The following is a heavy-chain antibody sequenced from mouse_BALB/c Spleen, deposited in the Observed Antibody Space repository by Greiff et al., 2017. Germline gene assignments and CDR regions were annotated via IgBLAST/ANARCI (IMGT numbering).Heavy chain of an antibody. CDR3: ARKLPTRGFAY. CDR1: GFTFSSYG. J-gene: IGHJ3*01. CDR2: ISSGGSYT. V-gene: IGHV5-6*01. Sequence: EVKLVESGGDLVKPGGSLKLSCAASGFTFSSYGMSWVRQTPDKRLEWVATISSGGSYTYYPDSVKGRFTISRDNAKNTLYLQMSSLKSEDTAMYYCARKLPTRGFAYWGQGTLVTVSA. D-gene: IGHD6-1*01.